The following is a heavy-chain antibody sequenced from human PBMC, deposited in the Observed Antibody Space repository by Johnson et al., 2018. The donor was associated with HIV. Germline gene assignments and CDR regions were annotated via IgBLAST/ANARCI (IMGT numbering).Heavy chain of an antibody. CDR1: GFTFNRYG. D-gene: IGHD5-12*01. CDR3: ARDSGYEDHDGFDI. J-gene: IGHJ3*02. Sequence: VQLVESGGGVVQPGRSLRVSCAASGFTFNRYGMHWVRQAPGKGLEWVALISYDGTDTYYADSVKGRFTISRDNSKNTLYLQMNSLRAEDTAVYYCARDSGYEDHDGFDIWGQETMVTVSS. CDR2: ISYDGTDT. V-gene: IGHV3-30*03.